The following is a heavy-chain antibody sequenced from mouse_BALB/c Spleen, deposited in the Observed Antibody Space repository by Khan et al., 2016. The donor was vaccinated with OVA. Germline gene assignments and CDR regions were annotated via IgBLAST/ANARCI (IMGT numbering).Heavy chain of an antibody. CDR3: ARQPYYHYNIMDY. Sequence: QVQLKESGPGLVAPSQSLYITCTISGFSLTNYGVHWVRQPPGKGLEWLVVIRSDGSTTYNSALNSRLTISKDNSESQAFLKMNSLQTDDTAMYFCARQPYYHYNIMDYWGQGTSVTVSS. CDR1: GFSLTNYG. J-gene: IGHJ4*01. V-gene: IGHV2-6-1*01. CDR2: IRSDGST. D-gene: IGHD2-10*01.